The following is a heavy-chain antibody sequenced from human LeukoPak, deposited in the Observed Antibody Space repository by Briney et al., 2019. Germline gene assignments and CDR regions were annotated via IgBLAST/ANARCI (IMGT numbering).Heavy chain of an antibody. Sequence: GGSLRLSCAASGFTFSTYSMNWVRQAPGKGLEWVSCISSTSGNIYHADSVKGRFTISRDNAKNSLYLQMNSLRAEDTAVYYCARGVSDYYYYGMDVWGQGTTVTVSS. CDR2: ISSTSGNI. CDR3: ARGVSDYYYYGMDV. D-gene: IGHD6-19*01. CDR1: GFTFSTYS. J-gene: IGHJ6*02. V-gene: IGHV3-21*01.